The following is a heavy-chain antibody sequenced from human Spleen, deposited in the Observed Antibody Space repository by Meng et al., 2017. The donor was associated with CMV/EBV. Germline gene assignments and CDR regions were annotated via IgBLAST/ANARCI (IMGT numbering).Heavy chain of an antibody. CDR3: ARGGGRGWFGEDWFDP. V-gene: IGHV4-34*01. D-gene: IGHD3-10*01. J-gene: IGHJ5*02. Sequence: FRNNFWTWMRQPPGGRLEWIGEINHSGSATYNPSLKSRVTISVDTSKDQFSLRLTSLTAADTAVYYCARGGGRGWFGEDWFDPWGQGTLVTVSS. CDR1: FRNNF. CDR2: INHSGSA.